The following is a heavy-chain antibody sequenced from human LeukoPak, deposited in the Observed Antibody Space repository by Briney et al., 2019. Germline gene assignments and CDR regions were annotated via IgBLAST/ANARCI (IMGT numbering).Heavy chain of an antibody. Sequence: RASVTVSFKASGYTFTSYDINWVRQATGQGLEWMGWMNPNSGNTGYAQKFQGRVTMTRNTSISTAYMELSSLRSEDTAVYYCARVGEQRLVDAFDIWGQGTMVTVSS. CDR2: MNPNSGNT. CDR3: ARVGEQRLVDAFDI. D-gene: IGHD6-13*01. CDR1: GYTFTSYD. J-gene: IGHJ3*02. V-gene: IGHV1-8*01.